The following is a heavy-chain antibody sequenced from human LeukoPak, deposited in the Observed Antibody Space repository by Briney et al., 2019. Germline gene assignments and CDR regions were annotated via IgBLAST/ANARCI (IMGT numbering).Heavy chain of an antibody. V-gene: IGHV3-33*06. CDR3: AKDPAIMSYYYYYMDV. CDR1: GLTFSSYG. D-gene: IGHD3-16*01. CDR2: IWYDGSNK. Sequence: PGGSLRLSCAASGLTFSSYGMHWVRQAPGKGLEWVAVIWYDGSNKYYADSVKGRFTISRDNSKNTLYLQMNSLRAEDTAVYYCAKDPAIMSYYYYYMDVWGKGTTVTVSS. J-gene: IGHJ6*03.